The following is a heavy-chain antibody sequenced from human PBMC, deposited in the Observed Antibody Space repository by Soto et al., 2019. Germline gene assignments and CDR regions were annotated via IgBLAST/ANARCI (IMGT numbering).Heavy chain of an antibody. D-gene: IGHD2-2*01. J-gene: IGHJ4*02. V-gene: IGHV1-46*01. CDR2: INPSGGST. CDR3: ARSQKRIVVVPAAIDY. CDR1: GYTFTSYY. Sequence: GASVKVSCKASGYTFTSYYMHWVRQAPGQGLEWMGIINPSGGSTSYAQKFQGRVTMTRDTSTSTVYMELSSLRSEDTAVYYCARSQKRIVVVPAAIDYWGQGTLVTVS.